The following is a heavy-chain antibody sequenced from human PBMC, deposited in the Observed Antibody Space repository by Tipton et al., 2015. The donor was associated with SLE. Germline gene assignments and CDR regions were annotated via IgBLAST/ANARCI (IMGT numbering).Heavy chain of an antibody. CDR3: ARVGSGGLTSLDYYYYMDV. D-gene: IGHD3-10*01. CDR2: IYYSGST. CDR1: GGSISSYY. J-gene: IGHJ6*03. Sequence: GLVKPSETLSLTCSVSGGSISSYYWSWIRQPPGKGLEWIGYIYYSGSTNYNPSLKSRVTISVDTSKNQFSLKLSSVTAADTAVYYCARVGSGGLTSLDYYYYMDVWGEGTTVTASS. V-gene: IGHV4-59*01.